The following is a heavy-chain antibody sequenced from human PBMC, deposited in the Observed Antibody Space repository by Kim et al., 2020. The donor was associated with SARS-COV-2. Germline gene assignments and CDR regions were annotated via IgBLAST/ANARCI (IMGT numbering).Heavy chain of an antibody. D-gene: IGHD3-10*01. CDR2: ISYDGSNK. J-gene: IGHJ4*02. CDR3: ATLYYYGSGSYYNVYYFDY. V-gene: IGHV3-30*03. CDR1: GFTFSSYG. Sequence: GGSLRLSCAASGFTFSSYGMHWVRQAPGKGLEWVAVISYDGSNKYYADSVKGRFTISRDNSKNTLYLQMNSLRAEDTAVYYCATLYYYGSGSYYNVYYFDYWGQGTLVTVSS.